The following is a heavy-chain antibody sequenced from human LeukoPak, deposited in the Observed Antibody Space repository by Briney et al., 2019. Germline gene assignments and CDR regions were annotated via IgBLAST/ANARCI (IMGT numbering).Heavy chain of an antibody. CDR2: IYTSGST. CDR3: AGSYSSNNYYFDY. J-gene: IGHJ4*02. V-gene: IGHV4-61*02. Sequence: SETLSLTCTVSGGSISSGSYYWSWIRQPAGKGLEWIGRIYTSGSTNYNPSLKSRVTISVDTSKNQFSLKLSSVTAADTAVYYCAGSYSSNNYYFDYWGQGTLVTVSS. D-gene: IGHD6-13*01. CDR1: GGSISSGSYY.